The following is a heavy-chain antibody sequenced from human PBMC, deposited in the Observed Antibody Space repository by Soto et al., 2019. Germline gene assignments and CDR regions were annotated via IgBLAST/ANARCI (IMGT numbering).Heavy chain of an antibody. V-gene: IGHV4-59*01. D-gene: IGHD3-22*01. CDR2: IYYSGST. CDR3: ARVILLQSAFDY. J-gene: IGHJ4*02. CDR1: GGSISSYY. Sequence: QVQLQESGPGLVKPSETLSLTCTVSGGSISSYYWRWIRQPPGKGLEWIGYIYYSGSTNYNPSLKSRVTISVDTSKTQFSLKLSSVTAADTAVYYCARVILLQSAFDYWGQGTLVTVSS.